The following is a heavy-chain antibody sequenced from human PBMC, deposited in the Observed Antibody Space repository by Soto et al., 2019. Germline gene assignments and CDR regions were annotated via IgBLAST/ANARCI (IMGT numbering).Heavy chain of an antibody. V-gene: IGHV4-31*03. CDR1: GGSISSVGHY. D-gene: IGHD6-25*01. CDR3: ARESGGYDSSTRYGLDV. CDR2: IYYSGST. Sequence: PSETLSLTCSASGGSISSVGHYWTWIRQQPGKGLEWIGYIYYSGSTDYNPSLKSRVTISVDRSKNQFSLNLSSVTAADTAIHYCARESGGYDSSTRYGLDVWGQGTTVTVSS. J-gene: IGHJ6*02.